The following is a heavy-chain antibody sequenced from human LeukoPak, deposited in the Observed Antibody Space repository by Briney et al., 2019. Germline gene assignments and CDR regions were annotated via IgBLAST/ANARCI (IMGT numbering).Heavy chain of an antibody. J-gene: IGHJ4*02. CDR3: VREGYSSGRSGAFDY. D-gene: IGHD6-19*01. Sequence: PGGSLRLSCAASGFTFSTYVMQWFRQAPGKGLEWVAAISRDGRDKYHADSVTGRFAISRDNSRDTVYLQMDSLRADDTAVYCCVREGYSSGRSGAFDYWGQGAQVTVDS. CDR2: ISRDGRDK. CDR1: GFTFSTYV. V-gene: IGHV3-30*09.